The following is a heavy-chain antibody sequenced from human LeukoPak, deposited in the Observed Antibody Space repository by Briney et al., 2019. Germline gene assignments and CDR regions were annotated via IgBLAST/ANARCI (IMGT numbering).Heavy chain of an antibody. Sequence: GGSLRLSCAASGFTFSSCSMNWVRQAPGKGLEWVSSISSSSSYIYYADSVKGRFTISRDNAKNSLYLQMNSLRAEDTAVYYCARVLSKSLELSTPPLDYWGQGTLVTVSS. D-gene: IGHD3-16*02. CDR3: ARVLSKSLELSTPPLDY. V-gene: IGHV3-21*01. J-gene: IGHJ4*02. CDR1: GFTFSSCS. CDR2: ISSSSSYI.